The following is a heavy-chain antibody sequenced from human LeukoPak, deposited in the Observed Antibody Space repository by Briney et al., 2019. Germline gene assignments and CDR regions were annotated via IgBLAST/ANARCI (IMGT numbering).Heavy chain of an antibody. Sequence: GGSLKLSCAASGFTFSSYAMSWVRQAPGKGLEWVSYISSSGSTIYYADSVKGRFTISRDNAKNSLYLQMNSLRAEDTAVYYCARWSGSYDDAFDIWGQGTMVTVSS. D-gene: IGHD1-26*01. CDR2: ISSSGSTI. V-gene: IGHV3-48*03. J-gene: IGHJ3*02. CDR3: ARWSGSYDDAFDI. CDR1: GFTFSSYA.